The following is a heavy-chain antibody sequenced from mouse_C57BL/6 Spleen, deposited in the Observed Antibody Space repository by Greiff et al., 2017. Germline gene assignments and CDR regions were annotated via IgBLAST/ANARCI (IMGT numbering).Heavy chain of an antibody. CDR2: IYPGNSDT. CDR3: SYYYGSSYFDY. D-gene: IGHD1-1*01. CDR1: GYTFTSYW. J-gene: IGHJ2*01. Sequence: EVKLVESGTVLARPGASVKMSCKTSGYTFTSYWMHWVKQRPGQGLEWIGAIYPGNSDTSYNQKFKGKAKLTAVTSASTAYMELSSLTNEDSAVYYCSYYYGSSYFDYWGQGTTLTVSS. V-gene: IGHV1-5*01.